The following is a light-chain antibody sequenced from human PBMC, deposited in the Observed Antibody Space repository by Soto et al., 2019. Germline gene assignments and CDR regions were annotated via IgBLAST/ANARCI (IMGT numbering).Light chain of an antibody. Sequence: EIVLTQSPGTLSLSPGEEAPFPSGPSQGGFTPSLAWFQKKPGQAPRLLIYGASSRATGIPDRFSGSGSGTDFTLTISRLEPEDFAVYYCHQYGNSPWTLGQGTRVEMK. J-gene: IGKJ1*01. CDR3: HQYGNSPWT. CDR2: GAS. CDR1: QGGFTPS. V-gene: IGKV3-20*01.